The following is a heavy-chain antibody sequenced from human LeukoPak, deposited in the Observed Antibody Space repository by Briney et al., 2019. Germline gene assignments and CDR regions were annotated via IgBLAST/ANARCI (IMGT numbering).Heavy chain of an antibody. CDR2: ITPEKTF. CDR1: GFSISDHF. V-gene: IGHV3-69-1*02. Sequence: GGSLRLSCAASGFSISDHFMSWVRQAPGKGPEWVSYITPEKTFHYIDSVKGRFTISRDNAKNSLYLQMNSLSAEDTAVYYCARVPGGYDTLYDYWGQGTLVTVSS. D-gene: IGHD5-12*01. CDR3: ARVPGGYDTLYDY. J-gene: IGHJ4*02.